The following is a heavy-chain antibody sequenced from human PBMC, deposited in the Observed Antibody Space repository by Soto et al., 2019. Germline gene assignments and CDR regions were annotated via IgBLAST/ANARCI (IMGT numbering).Heavy chain of an antibody. CDR2: INWNGGST. V-gene: IGHV3-20*04. CDR1: GFSFDDYG. Sequence: SGGSLRLSCAASGFSFDDYGMSWVRQAPGKGLEWVSGINWNGGSTGYADSVKGRFTISRDNAKNSLYLQMNSLRAEDTALYYCARTISIAAAGTLDSWGQGTLVTVSS. CDR3: ARTISIAAAGTLDS. D-gene: IGHD6-13*01. J-gene: IGHJ4*02.